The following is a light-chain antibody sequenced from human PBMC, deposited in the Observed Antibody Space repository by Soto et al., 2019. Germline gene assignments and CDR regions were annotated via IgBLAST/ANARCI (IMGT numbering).Light chain of an antibody. CDR3: QQYKSYWT. Sequence: DIQMTQSPSTLSASAGDRVTITCRASQSISSWLAWYQQKPGKAPKLLIYDASNLESGVPSRFSGSGSGTEFTLTISSLQPDDCATYYCQQYKSYWTFGQGTRVEIK. J-gene: IGKJ1*01. CDR2: DAS. CDR1: QSISSW. V-gene: IGKV1-5*03.